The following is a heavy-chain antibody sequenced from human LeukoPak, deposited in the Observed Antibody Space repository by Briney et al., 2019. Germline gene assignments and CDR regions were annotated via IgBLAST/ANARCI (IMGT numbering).Heavy chain of an antibody. D-gene: IGHD6-6*01. CDR2: ISWNSGSI. V-gene: IGHV3-9*01. Sequence: GGSLRLSCAASGFTFDDYAMHWVRQAPGKGLEWVSGISWNSGSIGYADSVKGRFTISRDNAKNSLYLQMNSLRAEDTAVYYCARAPSSSSVWGQGTLVTVSS. CDR1: GFTFDDYA. CDR3: ARAPSSSSV. J-gene: IGHJ4*02.